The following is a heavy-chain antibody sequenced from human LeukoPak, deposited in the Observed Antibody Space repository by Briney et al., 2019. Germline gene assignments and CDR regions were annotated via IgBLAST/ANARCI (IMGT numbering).Heavy chain of an antibody. CDR1: GFTFSSYW. CDR3: ASQSDPTYYYDSSGYYQTPLFDY. Sequence: GGSLRLSCAASGFTFSSYWMSWVRQATGKGLEWVANIKQDGSEKYYVDSVKGRLTISRDNAKNSLYLQMNSLRAEDTAVYYCASQSDPTYYYDSSGYYQTPLFDYWGQGTLVTVSS. CDR2: IKQDGSEK. V-gene: IGHV3-7*01. J-gene: IGHJ4*02. D-gene: IGHD3-22*01.